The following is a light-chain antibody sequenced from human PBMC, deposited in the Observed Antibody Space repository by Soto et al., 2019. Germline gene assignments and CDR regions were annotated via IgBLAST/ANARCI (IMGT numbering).Light chain of an antibody. V-gene: IGKV1-5*03. CDR3: QQYNSNPLT. Sequence: DIQMTQSPSTLSASVGDRVTITCRASQSISSWLAWYQQKPGKVPKLLIYKAYSLESGVPSRFSGSGSGTEFTLTISSLQPDDFATYYCQQYNSNPLTFGGGTKVENK. CDR2: KAY. J-gene: IGKJ4*01. CDR1: QSISSW.